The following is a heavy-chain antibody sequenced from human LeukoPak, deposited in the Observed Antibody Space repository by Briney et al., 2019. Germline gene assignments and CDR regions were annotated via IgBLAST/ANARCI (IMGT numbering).Heavy chain of an antibody. CDR2: INSDGSDT. CDR1: GFSYISYW. D-gene: IGHD1-7*01. Sequence: GGSLRLSRAASGFSYISYWMHWVRQVPGKGLVWVSRINSDGSDTIYADSVKGRFTISRDNSKNTLYLQMNSLRAEDTAVYYCARDTDNWSYDVWGQGTLVTVSS. J-gene: IGHJ4*02. CDR3: ARDTDNWSYDV. V-gene: IGHV3-74*01.